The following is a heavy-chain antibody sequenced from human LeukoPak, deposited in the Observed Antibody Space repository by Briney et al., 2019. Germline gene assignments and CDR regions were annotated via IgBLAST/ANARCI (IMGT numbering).Heavy chain of an antibody. V-gene: IGHV1-2*02. CDR2: INPKNGGT. D-gene: IGHD4-23*01. CDR3: ARDGYGGNSFDY. CDR1: GYTFPGHH. J-gene: IGHJ4*02. Sequence: ASVKVSCKASGYTFPGHHIHWVRQAPGQGLEWMGWINPKNGGTTYTQKFQGRVTMTRDTSINTAFMELSRLNSDDTAVYFCARDGYGGNSFDYWGQGTLVTVSS.